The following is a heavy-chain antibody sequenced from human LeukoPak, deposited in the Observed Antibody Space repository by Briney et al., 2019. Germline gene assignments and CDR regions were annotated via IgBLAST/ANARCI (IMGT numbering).Heavy chain of an antibody. CDR3: AREGYYYDSSGTYD. J-gene: IGHJ4*02. CDR2: IYHSRST. Sequence: PSGTLSLTCAVSGGFISSSNWCSWVRQPPGKGLEWIGEIYHSRSTNYNPSLKSRVTISVDTSKNQFSLKLSSVTAADMAVYYCAREGYYYDSSGTYDWGQGTLVTVSS. D-gene: IGHD3-22*01. V-gene: IGHV4-4*02. CDR1: GGFISSSNW.